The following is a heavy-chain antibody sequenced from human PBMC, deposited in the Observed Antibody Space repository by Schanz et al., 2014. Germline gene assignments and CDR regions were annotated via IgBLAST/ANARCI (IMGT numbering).Heavy chain of an antibody. CDR3: ARGYSGYSHFDY. J-gene: IGHJ4*02. V-gene: IGHV7-4-1*02. Sequence: QVQLVQSGAELKKPGASVKVSCKASGYTFAMYDMNWVRQAPGQGLEWMGWINTNTANPTYAQGFTVRCVYTLDASVTTAYLEISSLKAEDTAVYYCARGYSGYSHFDYWGQGALVTVSS. CDR2: INTNTANP. CDR1: GYTFAMYD. D-gene: IGHD5-12*01.